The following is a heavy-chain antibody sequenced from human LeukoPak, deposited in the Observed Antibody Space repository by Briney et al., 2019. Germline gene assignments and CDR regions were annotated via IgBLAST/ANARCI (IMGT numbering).Heavy chain of an antibody. CDR2: ISGSAGTT. CDR1: GFTFSSYA. J-gene: IGHJ4*02. D-gene: IGHD3-10*01. CDR3: AKDYYGSGSSSLDY. Sequence: GGSLRLSCAASGFTFSSYAMGWVRQAPGKGLEWVSAISGSAGTTYYADSVKGRFTISRDNSKNTLFLQMNSLRAEDTAAYYCAKDYYGSGSSSLDYWGQGTLVTVSS. V-gene: IGHV3-23*01.